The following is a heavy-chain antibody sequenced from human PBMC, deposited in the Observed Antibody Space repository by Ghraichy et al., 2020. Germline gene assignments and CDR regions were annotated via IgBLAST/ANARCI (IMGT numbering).Heavy chain of an antibody. J-gene: IGHJ4*02. V-gene: IGHV4-34*01. CDR1: GGSIDGYY. Sequence: SETLSLTCSVYGGSIDGYYWSWIRQSPGQGLEWIGEINYVGVTIYNPSLESRVTISLDTYDNQFSLSLTSLTAADTALYFCARGRYCGGGACYPRPSSFDYWGQGIPVTVSS. D-gene: IGHD2-15*01. CDR3: ARGRYCGGGACYPRPSSFDY. CDR2: INYVGVT.